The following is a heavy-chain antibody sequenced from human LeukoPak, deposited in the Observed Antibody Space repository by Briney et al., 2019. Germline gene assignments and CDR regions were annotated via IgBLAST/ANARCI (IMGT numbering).Heavy chain of an antibody. D-gene: IGHD6-6*01. Sequence: PSETLSLTCTVSGGSISGSSYYWGWIRQPPGKGLEWIGSIYYSGSTYYNPSLKSRVTISVDTSKNQFSLKLSSVTAADTAVYYCARLAVAARCFDYWGQGTLVTVSS. V-gene: IGHV4-39*01. J-gene: IGHJ4*02. CDR3: ARLAVAARCFDY. CDR2: IYYSGST. CDR1: GGSISGSSYY.